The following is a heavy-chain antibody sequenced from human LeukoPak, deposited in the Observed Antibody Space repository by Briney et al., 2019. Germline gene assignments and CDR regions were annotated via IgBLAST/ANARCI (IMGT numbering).Heavy chain of an antibody. CDR1: GFTFSNYW. V-gene: IGHV3-7*01. Sequence: GGSLRFSCAASGFTFSNYWMSWVRQAPGKGLEWVANIKHDGSEKYYVDSVKGRFTISRDNAKNPLYLQMNSLRAEDTAVYYCARAFLDVWGKGTTVTVSS. D-gene: IGHD2/OR15-2a*01. CDR3: ARAFLDV. J-gene: IGHJ6*04. CDR2: IKHDGSEK.